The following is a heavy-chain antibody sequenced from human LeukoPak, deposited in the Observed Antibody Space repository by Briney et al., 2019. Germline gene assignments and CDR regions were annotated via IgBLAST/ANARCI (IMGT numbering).Heavy chain of an antibody. D-gene: IGHD5-18*01. V-gene: IGHV3-23*01. J-gene: IGHJ4*02. CDR2: ISGSGGST. CDR3: AKDRSWSRGYSYIFDY. CDR1: GFTFSSYA. Sequence: GGSLRLSCAASGFTFSSYAMTWVRQAPGKGLEWVSAISGSGGSTYYADSVKGRFTISRDNSKNTLYLQMNSLRAEDTAVYYCAKDRSWSRGYSYIFDYWGQGTLVTVSS.